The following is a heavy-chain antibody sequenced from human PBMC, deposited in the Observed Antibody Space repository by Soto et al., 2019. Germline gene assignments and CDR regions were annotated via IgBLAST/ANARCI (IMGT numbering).Heavy chain of an antibody. J-gene: IGHJ3*02. CDR3: ARDGGDCYSQCSVGAFDI. V-gene: IGHV1-46*03. CDR2: INPSGGST. CDR1: GYTFTSYY. D-gene: IGHD2-21*02. Sequence: ASVKVSCKASGYTFTSYYMHWVRQAPGQGLEWIRIINPSGGSTSYAQKFQGRVTMTRDTSTSTVYMELSSLRSEDTAVYYCARDGGDCYSQCSVGAFDIWGQGTMDTVSS.